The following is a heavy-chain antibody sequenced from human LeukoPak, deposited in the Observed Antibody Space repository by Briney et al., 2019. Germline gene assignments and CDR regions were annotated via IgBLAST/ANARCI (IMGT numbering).Heavy chain of an antibody. V-gene: IGHV4-59*01. CDR3: ARVRGTFETD. Sequence: SETLSLTCTVSGAPISTYYCSWIRQPPGKGLEWIGYLYYSGSTTYSPSLKSRVTMSVDTSKSQFSLKLNSVTATDTAIYYCARVRGTFETDWGQGTLVTVSS. D-gene: IGHD2/OR15-2a*01. CDR2: LYYSGST. CDR1: GAPISTYY. J-gene: IGHJ1*01.